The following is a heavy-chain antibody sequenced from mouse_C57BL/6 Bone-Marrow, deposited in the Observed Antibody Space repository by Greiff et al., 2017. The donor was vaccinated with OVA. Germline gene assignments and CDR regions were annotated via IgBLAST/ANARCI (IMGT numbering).Heavy chain of an antibody. D-gene: IGHD1-1*01. J-gene: IGHJ3*01. CDR2: IDPSASYT. Sequence: QVQLQQPGAELVRPGTSVKLSCKASGYTFTSYWMHWVKQRPGQGLEWIGVIDPSASYTNYNQKFKGKATLTVDTSSSTAYMQRSSLTSEDSAVYYCARFPQRSWFAYWGQGTLGTVSA. V-gene: IGHV1-59*01. CDR3: ARFPQRSWFAY. CDR1: GYTFTSYW.